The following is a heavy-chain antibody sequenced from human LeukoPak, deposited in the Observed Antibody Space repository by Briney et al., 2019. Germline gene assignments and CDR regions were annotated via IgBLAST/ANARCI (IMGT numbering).Heavy chain of an antibody. Sequence: SETLSLTCNVSGGSFGNYYWNWIRQSPGKGLEWIGYIYSSGITNYNPSLKTRVTISVGPSKNQFSLTLNSVNASDTAVYFCARQGYSGFGGWFDPWGQGIPIIVSS. V-gene: IGHV4-59*08. CDR2: IYSSGIT. D-gene: IGHD4-23*01. CDR3: ARQGYSGFGGWFDP. CDR1: GGSFGNYY. J-gene: IGHJ5*02.